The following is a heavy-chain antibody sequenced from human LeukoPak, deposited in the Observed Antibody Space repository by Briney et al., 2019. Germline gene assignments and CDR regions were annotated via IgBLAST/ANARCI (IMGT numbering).Heavy chain of an antibody. CDR1: GFTFSNYA. V-gene: IGHV3-23*01. Sequence: PGGSLRLSCAASGFTFSNYAMGGVHQAPGKGLEWVSAISGSGGSTYYADSVKGRFTISRDNSKNTLYLQMNSLRAEDTAVYYCASLPHPTYYFDYWGQGTLVTVSS. CDR2: ISGSGGST. CDR3: ASLPHPTYYFDY. D-gene: IGHD1-1*01. J-gene: IGHJ4*02.